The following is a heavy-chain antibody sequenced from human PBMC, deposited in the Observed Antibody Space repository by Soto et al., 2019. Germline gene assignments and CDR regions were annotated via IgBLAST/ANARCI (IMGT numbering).Heavy chain of an antibody. CDR3: ANWPNQDYGDYLVDY. Sequence: GGSMRLSCAASGVTFRGYAMSWVRQDPGKGLEWVSAISGSGGSTYYADSVKGRFTISRDNSKNTLYLQMNSLRAEDTAVYYCANWPNQDYGDYLVDYWGQGTLVPGSS. CDR2: ISGSGGST. D-gene: IGHD4-17*01. V-gene: IGHV3-23*01. CDR1: GVTFRGYA. J-gene: IGHJ4*02.